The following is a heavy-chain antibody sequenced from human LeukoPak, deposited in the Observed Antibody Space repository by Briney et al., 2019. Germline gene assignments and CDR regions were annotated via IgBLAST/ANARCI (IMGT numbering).Heavy chain of an antibody. D-gene: IGHD3-10*01. V-gene: IGHV4-31*03. CDR3: ARDSDVSAFDI. CDR1: GGSISSGGYY. J-gene: IGHJ3*02. Sequence: TSQTLSLTCTVSGGSISSGGYYWSRIRQHPGKGLEWIGYIYYSGSTYYNLSLKSRVTISVDTSKNLFSLKLSSVTAADTAVYYCARDSDVSAFDIWGQGTMVTVSS. CDR2: IYYSGST.